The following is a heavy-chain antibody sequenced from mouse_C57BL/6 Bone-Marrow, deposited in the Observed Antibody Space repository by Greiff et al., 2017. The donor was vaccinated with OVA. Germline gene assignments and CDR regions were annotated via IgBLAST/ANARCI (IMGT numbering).Heavy chain of an antibody. Sequence: VQLQQSGAELVRPGTSVKVSCKASGYAFTNYLIEWVKQRPGQGLEWIGVINPGSGGTNYNEKFKGKATLTVDKSSSTAYMQLSSLTSEDSAVYYCANHYDYDGPSYYAMDYWGQGTSVTVSA. CDR1: GYAFTNYL. V-gene: IGHV1-54*01. D-gene: IGHD2-4*01. CDR3: ANHYDYDGPSYYAMDY. J-gene: IGHJ4*01. CDR2: INPGSGGT.